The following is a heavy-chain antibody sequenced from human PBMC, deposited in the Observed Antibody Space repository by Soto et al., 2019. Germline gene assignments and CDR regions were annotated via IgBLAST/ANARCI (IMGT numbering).Heavy chain of an antibody. J-gene: IGHJ4*02. CDR2: IFWNDEK. CDR3: ARLDWYNSYHFEY. V-gene: IGHV2-5*01. Sequence: QITLKASGPTLVKPTQTLTLTCTFSGFSLSTSGVGVAWVRQPPVQALEWLAFIFWNDEKHYRPSLKSRVTIIKDTSKNQVVLTMTNVDPMDTGTYYCARLDWYNSYHFEYWGQGDLVTVSS. D-gene: IGHD1-1*01. CDR1: GFSLSTSGVG.